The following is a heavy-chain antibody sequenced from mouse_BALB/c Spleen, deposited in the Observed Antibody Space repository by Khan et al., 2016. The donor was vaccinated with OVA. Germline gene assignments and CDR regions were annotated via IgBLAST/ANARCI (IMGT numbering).Heavy chain of an antibody. CDR3: VREDYGRWCFDV. V-gene: IGHV5-17*02. D-gene: IGHD1-1*02. J-gene: IGHJ1*01. Sequence: EVHLVESGGGLVQPGGSRKLSCAASGFTFSSFGMHWVRQAPEKGLEWVAYISSGSNTIHYADTVKGRFTISRDNLKNTLFLQMTSLRSEDTAMYYCVREDYGRWCFDVWGAGTTVTVSS. CDR1: GFTFSSFG. CDR2: ISSGSNTI.